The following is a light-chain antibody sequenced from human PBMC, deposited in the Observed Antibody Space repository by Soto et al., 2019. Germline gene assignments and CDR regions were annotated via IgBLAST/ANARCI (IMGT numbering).Light chain of an antibody. Sequence: DIHMTQSPSTLSASVGDRVTITCRASQSISSWLAWYQQKPGKAPKLLIYDASSLESGFPSRLSGSGSGTEFTLTINSLQPDDFATYYCQQYHSYPWTFGQGTKVDI. J-gene: IGKJ1*01. V-gene: IGKV1-5*01. CDR1: QSISSW. CDR2: DAS. CDR3: QQYHSYPWT.